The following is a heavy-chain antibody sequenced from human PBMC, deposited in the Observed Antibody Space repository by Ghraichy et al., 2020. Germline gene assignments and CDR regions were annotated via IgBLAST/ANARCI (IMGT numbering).Heavy chain of an antibody. CDR2: ISGSGGST. V-gene: IGHV3-23*01. Sequence: GGSLRLSCAASGFTFSSYAMNWVRQAPGKGLEWVSAISGSGGSTYYADSMKGRFTISRDNSKNTLYLQMNSLRAEDTAIYYCAKDLEAIVVSNYFDYWGQGTLVTVSS. J-gene: IGHJ4*02. CDR1: GFTFSSYA. D-gene: IGHD3-22*01. CDR3: AKDLEAIVVSNYFDY.